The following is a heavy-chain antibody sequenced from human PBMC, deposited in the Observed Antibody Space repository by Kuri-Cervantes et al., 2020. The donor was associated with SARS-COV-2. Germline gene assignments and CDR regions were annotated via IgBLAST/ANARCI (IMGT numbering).Heavy chain of an antibody. V-gene: IGHV1-46*01. CDR2: INRSAGTT. CDR1: GYTFGINY. J-gene: IGHJ5*02. CDR3: ARSPQRITMIAFNP. Sequence: ASVKVSCKASGYTFGINYLHWVRQAPGQGLEWMGIINRSAGTTKYAEKFQGRVTMTRDTSTSTVYMEVSSLRSEDTAVYYCARSPQRITMIAFNPWGQGTLVTVSS. D-gene: IGHD3-22*01.